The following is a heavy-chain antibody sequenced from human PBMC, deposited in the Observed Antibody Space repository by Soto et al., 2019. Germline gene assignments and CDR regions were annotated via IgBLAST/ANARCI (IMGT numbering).Heavy chain of an antibody. V-gene: IGHV3-23*01. D-gene: IGHD2-2*03. Sequence: EVQLLESGGGLVQPGGSLRLSCAASGFTFSSYAMRWVRQAPGKGLEWVSAISGSGGSTYYADSVKGRFTISRDNSKHTLYLQMNSRRAEDTAVYYCAKSRQWIRCWFDPWGKGTLVTVSS. CDR1: GFTFSSYA. CDR3: AKSRQWIRCWFDP. CDR2: ISGSGGST. J-gene: IGHJ5*02.